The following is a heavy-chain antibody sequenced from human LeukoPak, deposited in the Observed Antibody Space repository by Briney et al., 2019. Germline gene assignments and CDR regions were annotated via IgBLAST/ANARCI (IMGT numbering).Heavy chain of an antibody. D-gene: IGHD2-15*01. CDR2: IIPILGIA. Sequence: GASVKVSCKASGGTFSSYAISWVRQAPGQGLEWMGRIIPILGIANYAQKFQGRVTITADKSTSTAYMELSSLRSEDTAVYCARGLPIKGYCSGGSCRLFDYWGQGTLVTVSS. V-gene: IGHV1-69*04. CDR1: GGTFSSYA. CDR3: ARGLPIKGYCSGGSCRLFDY. J-gene: IGHJ4*02.